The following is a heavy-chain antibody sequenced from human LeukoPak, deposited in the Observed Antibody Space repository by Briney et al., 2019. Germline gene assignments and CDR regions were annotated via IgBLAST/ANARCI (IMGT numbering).Heavy chain of an antibody. D-gene: IGHD2-8*01. CDR2: INPNSGGT. Sequence: ASVKVSCKASGYNFTGNYMHWVRQAPGQGLEWMGWINPNSGGTNYAQKFQGRVTMTRDTSIRAAYMELSRLRSDDTAVYYCARNYMGVISYYYAMDVWGQGTTVTVSS. CDR1: GYNFTGNY. CDR3: ARNYMGVISYYYAMDV. J-gene: IGHJ6*02. V-gene: IGHV1-2*02.